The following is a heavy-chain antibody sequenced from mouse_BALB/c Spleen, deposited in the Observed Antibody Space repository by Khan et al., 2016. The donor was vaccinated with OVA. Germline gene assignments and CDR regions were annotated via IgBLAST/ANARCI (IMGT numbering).Heavy chain of an antibody. J-gene: IGHJ4*01. CDR3: ARSNYYGTGLYAMDY. D-gene: IGHD1-1*01. CDR2: IGPGSGST. Sequence: DLVMPGAAVTLSCKASGYTFTSYWINWIKQRPGQGLEWIGRIGPGSGSTSFNDMFKGKATLTVDASSTTDYIHISSLSSEASAVYFCARSNYYGTGLYAMDYWGQGTSVTVSS. CDR1: GYTFTSYW. V-gene: IGHV1S41*01.